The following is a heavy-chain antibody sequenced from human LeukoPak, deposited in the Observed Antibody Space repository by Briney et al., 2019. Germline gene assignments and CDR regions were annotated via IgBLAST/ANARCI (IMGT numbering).Heavy chain of an antibody. D-gene: IGHD7-27*01. V-gene: IGHV4-31*03. CDR1: GGSISSGGYY. CDR2: IYYSGST. CDR3: AREGPCLPLGGGYFDY. J-gene: IGHJ4*02. Sequence: SETLSLICTVSGGSISSGGYYWSWIRQHPGKGLEWIGYIYYSGSTYYNPSRKSRVTISVDTSKNQFSLKLSHVTAADTAVYYCAREGPCLPLGGGYFDYWGQGTLVTVSS.